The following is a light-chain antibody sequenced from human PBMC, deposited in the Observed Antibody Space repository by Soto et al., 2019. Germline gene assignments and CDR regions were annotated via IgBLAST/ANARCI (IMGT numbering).Light chain of an antibody. V-gene: IGKV3-20*01. CDR2: GAS. CDR1: QSVSSSY. J-gene: IGKJ2*01. Sequence: EIVLTQSPGTLSLSPGERATLSCRASQSVSSSYLAWYQQTPGQAPRLLIYGASSRATGIPDRFSGSGSGTDFTLTISRLEPEDFAVYYCQQLRTFGQGTKLEIK. CDR3: QQLRT.